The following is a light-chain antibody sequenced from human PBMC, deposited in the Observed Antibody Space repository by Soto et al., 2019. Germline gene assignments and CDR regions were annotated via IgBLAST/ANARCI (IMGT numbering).Light chain of an antibody. CDR3: SSYAGSNNLGV. CDR1: SSDVGGYNY. V-gene: IGLV2-8*01. Sequence: QSALTQPPSASGSPGQSVTISCTGTSSDVGGYNYVSWYQQHPGKAPKLMIYEVSKRPSGVPDRFSGSKSGNTASLTVSGLQDEDEDDYYCSSYAGSNNLGVFGTGTKVTVL. J-gene: IGLJ1*01. CDR2: EVS.